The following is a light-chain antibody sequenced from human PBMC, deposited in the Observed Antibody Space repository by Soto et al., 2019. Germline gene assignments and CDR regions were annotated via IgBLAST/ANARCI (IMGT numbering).Light chain of an antibody. V-gene: IGKV1-16*02. CDR3: QRSNSYPIT. CDR2: AAY. CDR1: QGISNY. J-gene: IGKJ5*01. Sequence: DIQSTHAFSLLCVFLGDAGSRICMASQGISNYLAWFQQKPGKDHKSLIYAAYSLQSGVPSKFSDIRYGTDFTLTISSLQPEEWATDDGQRSNSYPITVCQGTRLEIK.